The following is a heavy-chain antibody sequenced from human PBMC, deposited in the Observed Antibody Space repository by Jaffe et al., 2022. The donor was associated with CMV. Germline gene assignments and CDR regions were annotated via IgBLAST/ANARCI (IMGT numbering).Heavy chain of an antibody. D-gene: IGHD6-13*01. CDR1: GYSFTSYW. J-gene: IGHJ6*02. Sequence: EVQLVQSGAEVKKPGESLKISCKGSGYSFTSYWIGWVRQMPGKGLEWMGIIYPGDSDTRYSPSFQGQVTISADKSISTAYLQWSSLKASDTAMYYCARQLLWRGIAAAGPGDYYGMDVWGQGTTVTVSS. CDR2: IYPGDSDT. V-gene: IGHV5-51*01. CDR3: ARQLLWRGIAAAGPGDYYGMDV.